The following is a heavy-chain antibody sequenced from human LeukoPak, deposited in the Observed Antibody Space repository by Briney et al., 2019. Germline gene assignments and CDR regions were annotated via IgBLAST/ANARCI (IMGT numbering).Heavy chain of an antibody. J-gene: IGHJ6*02. CDR1: GYTFTGYY. CDR2: INPNSGGT. D-gene: IGHD1-1*01. V-gene: IGHV1-2*06. Sequence: ASVKVSCKASGYTFTGYYMHWVRQAPGQGLEWMGRINPNSGGTNYAQKFQGRVTMTRDTSISTAYTELSRLRSDDTAVYYCARGTTGYYYYGMDVRGQGTTVTVSS. CDR3: ARGTTGYYYYGMDV.